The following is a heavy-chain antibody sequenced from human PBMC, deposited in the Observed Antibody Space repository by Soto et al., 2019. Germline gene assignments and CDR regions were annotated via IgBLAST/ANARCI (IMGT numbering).Heavy chain of an antibody. D-gene: IGHD2-8*01. CDR2: ISSRSSTI. V-gene: IGHV3-11*01. CDR3: ASGTNGAFFVY. CDR1: GFTFSDYY. Sequence: QVQLVESGGGLVKPGGSLRLSCAASGFTFSDYYMSWIRQAPGKGLEWVSYISSRSSTIFYADSVKGRFTISRDNVKHSLSLQMNSLRAEDTAVYYCASGTNGAFFVYWGQGILVTVSS. J-gene: IGHJ4*02.